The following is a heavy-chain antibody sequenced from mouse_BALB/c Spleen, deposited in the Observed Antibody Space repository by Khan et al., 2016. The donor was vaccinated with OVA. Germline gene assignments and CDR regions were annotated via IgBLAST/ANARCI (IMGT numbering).Heavy chain of an antibody. J-gene: IGHJ3*01. CDR2: IHYSGST. CDR3: AGGFPTY. CDR1: GYSITSGYN. D-gene: IGHD1-1*02. V-gene: IGHV3-1*02. Sequence: EVKLLESGPDLVKPSQSLSLTCTVTGYSITSGYNWHWIRQFPGNKLEWMGYIHYSGSTSYNPSLKSRISITRDTSKNQFFLQLNSVTTEDTSTXCCAGGFPTYWGQGTLVTVSA.